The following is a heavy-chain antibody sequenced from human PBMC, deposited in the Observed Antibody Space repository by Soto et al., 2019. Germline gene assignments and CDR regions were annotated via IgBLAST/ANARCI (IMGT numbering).Heavy chain of an antibody. CDR2: IWYDGSNK. Sequence: PGGSLRRCWAASGFTFSSYGMHGVRQAPGKGLEWVAVIWYDGSNKYYADSVKGRFTISRDNSKNTLYLQMNSLRAEDTAVYYCAREAYDAFDIWGQGTMVTVSS. CDR3: AREAYDAFDI. V-gene: IGHV3-33*01. J-gene: IGHJ3*02. CDR1: GFTFSSYG.